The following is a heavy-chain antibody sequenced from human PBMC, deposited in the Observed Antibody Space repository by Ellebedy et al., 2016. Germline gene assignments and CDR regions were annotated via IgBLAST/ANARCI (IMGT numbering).Heavy chain of an antibody. CDR2: ISYDGSNK. J-gene: IGHJ4*02. CDR3: AKGKGGSGWYYFDY. V-gene: IGHV3-30*18. Sequence: GGSLRLSXAASGFTFSSYGMHWVRQAPGKGLEWVAVISYDGSNKYYADSVKGRFTISRDNSKNTLYLQMNSLRAEDTAVYYCAKGKGGSGWYYFDYWGQGTLVTVSS. CDR1: GFTFSSYG. D-gene: IGHD6-19*01.